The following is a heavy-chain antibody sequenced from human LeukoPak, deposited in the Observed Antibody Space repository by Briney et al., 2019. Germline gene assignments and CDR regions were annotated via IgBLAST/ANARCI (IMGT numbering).Heavy chain of an antibody. J-gene: IGHJ4*02. CDR3: ARSTIHETSHFDY. Sequence: ASVKVSCKASGYTFTSYYMLWVRQAPGQGLEWMGIINPSGGSTSYAQKFQGRVTMTRDTSTSTVYMELSSLRTEDTAVYYCARSTIHETSHFDYWGQGTLVTVSS. D-gene: IGHD3-3*01. V-gene: IGHV1-46*01. CDR1: GYTFTSYY. CDR2: INPSGGST.